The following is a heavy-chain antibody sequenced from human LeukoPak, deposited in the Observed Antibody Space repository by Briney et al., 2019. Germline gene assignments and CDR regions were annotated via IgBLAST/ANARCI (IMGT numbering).Heavy chain of an antibody. CDR2: IHTSGST. CDR3: ARISSSNWYNERGAFDV. D-gene: IGHD6-13*01. CDR1: GGSISSGIYY. Sequence: SETLSLTCTVSGGSISSGIYYWSWIRQPAGKGLEWIGRIHTSGSTNYNPSLKSRVTMSVDMSKNQFSLKLRSVTAADTAVYYCARISSSNWYNERGAFDVWGQGTMVTVSS. V-gene: IGHV4-61*02. J-gene: IGHJ3*01.